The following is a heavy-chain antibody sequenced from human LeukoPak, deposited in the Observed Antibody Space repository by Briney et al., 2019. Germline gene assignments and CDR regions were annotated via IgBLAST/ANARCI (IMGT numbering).Heavy chain of an antibody. D-gene: IGHD4-11*01. CDR1: GGSISSSSYY. CDR3: ARLATVTTAEYYYYYYYMDV. CDR2: IYYSGST. J-gene: IGHJ6*03. Sequence: SETLSLTCTVSGGSISSSSYYWGWIRQPPGKGLEWIGSIYYSGSTYYNPSLKSRVTISVDTSKNQFSLKQSSVTAADTAVYYCARLATVTTAEYYYYYYYMDVWGKGTTVTVSS. V-gene: IGHV4-39*01.